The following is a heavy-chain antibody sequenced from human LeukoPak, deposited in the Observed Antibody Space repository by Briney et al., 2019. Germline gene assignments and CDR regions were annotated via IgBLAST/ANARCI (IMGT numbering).Heavy chain of an antibody. CDR1: GFTFSSYS. Sequence: PGGSLRLSCAASGFTFSSYSMNWVRQAPGKGLEWVAVISYDGSNKYYADSVKGRFTISRDNSKNTLYLQMNSLRAEDTAVYYCARDRGSSWIFDYWGQGTLVTVSS. CDR3: ARDRGSSWIFDY. CDR2: ISYDGSNK. J-gene: IGHJ4*02. V-gene: IGHV3-30*03. D-gene: IGHD6-13*01.